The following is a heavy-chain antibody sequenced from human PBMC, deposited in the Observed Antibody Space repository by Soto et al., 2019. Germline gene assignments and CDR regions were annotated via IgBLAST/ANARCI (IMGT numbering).Heavy chain of an antibody. Sequence: PGGSLRLSCAASGLTFSSYVMSWVRQAPGKGLEWVSFSSATGAGTYYADSVKGRFTISRDNSKNTLYLQMTSLRADDTAVYYCAKDRRAGGNYGFYSDFWGQGALVTVS. CDR1: GLTFSSYV. D-gene: IGHD1-7*01. V-gene: IGHV3-23*01. CDR2: SSATGAGT. J-gene: IGHJ4*02. CDR3: AKDRRAGGNYGFYSDF.